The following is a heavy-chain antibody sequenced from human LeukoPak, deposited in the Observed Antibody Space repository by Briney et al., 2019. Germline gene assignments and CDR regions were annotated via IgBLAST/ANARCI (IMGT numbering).Heavy chain of an antibody. CDR2: IYYSGST. D-gene: IGHD3-10*01. J-gene: IGHJ6*03. Sequence: SEALSLTCTVSGGSISSYYWSWIRQPPGKGLEWIGYIYYSGSTNYNPSLKSRVTISVDTSKNQFSLKLSSVTAADTAVYYCARGRGIFTMVRGVISSRYYYYYYMDVWGKGTTVTVSS. CDR1: GGSISSYY. CDR3: ARGRGIFTMVRGVISSRYYYYYYMDV. V-gene: IGHV4-59*12.